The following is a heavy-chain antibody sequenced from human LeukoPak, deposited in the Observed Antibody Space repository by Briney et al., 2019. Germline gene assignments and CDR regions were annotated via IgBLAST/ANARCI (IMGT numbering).Heavy chain of an antibody. D-gene: IGHD5-18*01. CDR3: ARGYSYGCKY. J-gene: IGHJ4*02. Sequence: GGSLRLSCAASGFTVGNNRMSWVRQAPGKGLEWVSSISGSNSYIFYADSVKGRFTVSRDNAKDSLYLQMNSLRAEDTAVYYCARGYSYGCKYWGQGTLVTVSS. V-gene: IGHV3-21*01. CDR2: ISGSNSYI. CDR1: GFTVGNNR.